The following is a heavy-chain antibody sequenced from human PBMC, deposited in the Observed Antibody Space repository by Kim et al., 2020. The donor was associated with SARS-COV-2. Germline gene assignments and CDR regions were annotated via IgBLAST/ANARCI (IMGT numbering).Heavy chain of an antibody. Sequence: SETLSLTCTVSGGSVSSGSYYWSWIRQPPGKGLEWIGYIYYSGSTNYNPSLKSRVTISVDTSKNQFSLKLSSVTAADTAVYYCARSPEYDCTGGVCYSPYYYYYMDVWGKGTTVTVSS. CDR3: ARSPEYDCTGGVCYSPYYYYYMDV. D-gene: IGHD2-8*02. CDR1: GGSVSSGSYY. CDR2: IYYSGST. J-gene: IGHJ6*03. V-gene: IGHV4-61*01.